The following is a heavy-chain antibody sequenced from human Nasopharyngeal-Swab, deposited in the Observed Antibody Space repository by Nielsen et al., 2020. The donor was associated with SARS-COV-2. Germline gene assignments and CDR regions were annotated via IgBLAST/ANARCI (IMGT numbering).Heavy chain of an antibody. D-gene: IGHD3-16*02. CDR1: GFSFSTYW. Sequence: GESLKISCAASGFSFSTYWMTWVRQAPGKGLEWVANIKQDGSEKYYVDSVKGRFTVSRDNPKNLLYLQVNSLRAEDTAVYYCARQGVFVPAYFTQYYMDVWGKGTTVTVSS. V-gene: IGHV3-7*03. J-gene: IGHJ6*03. CDR3: ARQGVFVPAYFTQYYMDV. CDR2: IKQDGSEK.